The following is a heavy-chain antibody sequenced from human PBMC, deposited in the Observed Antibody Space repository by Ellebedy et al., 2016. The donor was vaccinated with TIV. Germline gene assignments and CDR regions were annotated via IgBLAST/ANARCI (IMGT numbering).Heavy chain of an antibody. D-gene: IGHD4-17*01. CDR3: ARRGSYGDYAVQVNSWFDT. J-gene: IGHJ5*02. V-gene: IGHV3-7*01. CDR2: IYQDGSGR. Sequence: GESLKISCVASGFSFRSYWMSWVRQAPGKGLEWVANIYQDGSGRYYVDSVKGRFTISRDNANNLLFLQMNSLRAEETAVYYCARRGSYGDYAVQVNSWFDTWGQGTLVAVSS. CDR1: GFSFRSYW.